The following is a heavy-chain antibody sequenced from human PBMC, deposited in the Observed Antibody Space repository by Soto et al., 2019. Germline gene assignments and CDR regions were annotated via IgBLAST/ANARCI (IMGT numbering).Heavy chain of an antibody. V-gene: IGHV3-53*01. CDR3: ARAGYYDSSGYWHDAFDI. D-gene: IGHD3-22*01. J-gene: IGHJ3*02. CDR2: IYSGGST. CDR1: GFTVSSNY. Sequence: PGGSLRLSCAASGFTVSSNYMSWVRQAPGKGLEWVSVIYSGGSTYYADSVKGRFTISRDNSKNTLYLQMNSLRAEDTAVYYCARAGYYDSSGYWHDAFDIWGQGTMVTVS.